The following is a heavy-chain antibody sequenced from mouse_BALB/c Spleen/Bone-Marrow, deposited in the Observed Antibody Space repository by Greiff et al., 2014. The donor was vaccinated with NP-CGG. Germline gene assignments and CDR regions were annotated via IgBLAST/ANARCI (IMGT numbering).Heavy chain of an antibody. CDR3: ARSGKKYGAMDY. CDR2: ISDGGNYT. V-gene: IGHV5-4*02. CDR1: GFTFSDYY. D-gene: IGHD1-1*02. J-gene: IGHJ4*01. Sequence: EVQVVESGGGLVKPGGSLKLSCTASGFTFSDYYMYWVRQTPEKRLEWVAAISDGGNYTFNPDSVKGRFTISRDSAKNNLYLQMSSLKSEDTAMYYCARSGKKYGAMDYWGQGTSVTVSS.